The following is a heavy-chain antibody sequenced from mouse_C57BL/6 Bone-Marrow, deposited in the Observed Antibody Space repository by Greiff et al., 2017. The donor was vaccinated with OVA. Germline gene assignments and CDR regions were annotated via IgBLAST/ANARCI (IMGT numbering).Heavy chain of an antibody. J-gene: IGHJ2*01. CDR1: GYTFTSYT. CDR3: ARAPPPYYFDY. Sequence: LEESGAELARPGASVKMSCKASGYTFTSYTMHWVKQRPGQGLEWIGYINPSSGYTKYNQKFKDKATLTADKSSSTAYMQLSSLTSEDSAVYYCARAPPPYYFDYWGQGTTLTVSS. V-gene: IGHV1-4*01. CDR2: INPSSGYT.